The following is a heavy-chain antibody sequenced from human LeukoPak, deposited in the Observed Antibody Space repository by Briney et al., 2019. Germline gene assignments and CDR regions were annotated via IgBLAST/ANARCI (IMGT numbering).Heavy chain of an antibody. V-gene: IGHV1-2*02. J-gene: IGHJ4*02. CDR2: INPNSGGT. Sequence: GASVKVSCKASGYTFTGYYMHWVRQAPGQGLEWMGWINPNSGGTNYAQKFQGRVTMTRDTSVSTAYMELSRLRSDDTAVYYCAKDNPGSPYYYDSSGYWPFDYWGQETLVTVSS. D-gene: IGHD3-22*01. CDR1: GYTFTGYY. CDR3: AKDNPGSPYYYDSSGYWPFDY.